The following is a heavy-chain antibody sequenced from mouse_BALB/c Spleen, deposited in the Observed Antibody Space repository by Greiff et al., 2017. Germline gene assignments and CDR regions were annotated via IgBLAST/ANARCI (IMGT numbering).Heavy chain of an antibody. J-gene: IGHJ3*01. CDR1: GYTFTSYW. D-gene: IGHD1-1*01. V-gene: IGHV1-7*01. Sequence: VQLQQPGAELAKPGASVKMSCKASGYTFTSYWMHWVKQRPGQGLEWIGYINPSTGYTEYNQKFKDKATLTADKSSSTAYMQLSSLTSEDSAVYYCAVRAWFAYWGQGTLVTVSA. CDR2: INPSTGYT. CDR3: AVRAWFAY.